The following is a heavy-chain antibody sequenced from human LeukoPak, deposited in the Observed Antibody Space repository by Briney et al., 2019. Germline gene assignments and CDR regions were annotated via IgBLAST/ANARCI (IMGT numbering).Heavy chain of an antibody. CDR3: ARESSAVAHTMMRDWLDP. J-gene: IGHJ5*02. Sequence: SETLSLTCDVSGYSINFGHLWGWIRQPPGRGLEWIASINHSGRTYYTPSLKSRVTISVDTLKNQFSLKVTSVTAEDTAMYFCARESSAVAHTMMRDWLDPWGQGTLVTVSS. D-gene: IGHD3-22*01. CDR1: GYSINFGHL. V-gene: IGHV4-38-2*02. CDR2: INHSGRT.